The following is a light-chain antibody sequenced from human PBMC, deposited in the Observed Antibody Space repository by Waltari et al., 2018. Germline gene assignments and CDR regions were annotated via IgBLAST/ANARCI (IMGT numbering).Light chain of an antibody. CDR2: GAS. V-gene: IGKV3-15*01. J-gene: IGKJ2*01. CDR3: QQYNNWPRT. Sequence: EIVMTQSPATLSVSPGERATLSCRASQSVSSNLAWYQQKPGQAPRLLIYGASTRATGIPARCSGSGSGTEFTLTISNLQSEDFAVYYCQQYNNWPRTFGQGTKLEIK. CDR1: QSVSSN.